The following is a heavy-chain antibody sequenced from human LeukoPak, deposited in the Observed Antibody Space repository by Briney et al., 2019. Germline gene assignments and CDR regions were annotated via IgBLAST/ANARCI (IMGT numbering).Heavy chain of an antibody. CDR3: ARETWGSLDY. V-gene: IGHV3-74*01. CDR1: GFTFTNYW. CDR2: INSDGSTT. Sequence: PGGSLRLSCAASGFTFTNYWMHWVRQVPGEGLMWLSRINSDGSTTSYAGSVKGRFTISRDNAKNTLYLQLNTLRVEDTAVYYCARETWGSLDYWGQGTLVSVSS. J-gene: IGHJ4*02. D-gene: IGHD3-16*01.